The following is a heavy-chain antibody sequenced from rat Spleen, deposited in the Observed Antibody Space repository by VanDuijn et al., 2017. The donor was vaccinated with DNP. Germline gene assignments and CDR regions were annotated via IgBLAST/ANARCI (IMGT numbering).Heavy chain of an antibody. J-gene: IGHJ4*01. CDR1: GFSLTSYT. D-gene: IGHD1-2*01. V-gene: IGHV2-6*01. CDR3: AREISYYYAMDA. Sequence: QVQLKESGPGLVQPSQTLSLTCTVSGFSLTSYTVSWVRQPPGKGLEWIAAISSGGSTYYNSALKSRLSISRDTSKSQVFLKMNSLQTEDTAMYFCAREISYYYAMDAWGQGTSVTVSS. CDR2: ISSGGST.